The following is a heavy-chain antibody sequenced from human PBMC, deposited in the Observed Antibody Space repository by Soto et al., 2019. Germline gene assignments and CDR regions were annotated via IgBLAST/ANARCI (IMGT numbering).Heavy chain of an antibody. Sequence: SGGSLRLSCAASGFTFSSYAMHWVRQAPGKGLEWVAVISYDGSNKYYADSVKGRFTISRNNSKNTLYLQMNSLRAEDTAVCYCAREEMYYYDSSGYYPRDYWGQGTLVTVSS. CDR1: GFTFSSYA. CDR2: ISYDGSNK. CDR3: AREEMYYYDSSGYYPRDY. V-gene: IGHV3-30-3*01. J-gene: IGHJ4*02. D-gene: IGHD3-22*01.